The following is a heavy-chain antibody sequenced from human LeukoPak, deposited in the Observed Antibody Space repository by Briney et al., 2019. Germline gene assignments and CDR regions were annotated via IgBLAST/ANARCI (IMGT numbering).Heavy chain of an antibody. Sequence: PGGSLRLSCVASGFTFSNFGMHWVRQAPGKGLEWVAVIRSDGSNKQYADSVEGRFTISRDNSENMLYLQMNSLRDEDTAVYFCARDSPGAPNDLDYWGQGTLVTVSS. D-gene: IGHD1-1*01. CDR1: GFTFSNFG. CDR2: IRSDGSNK. J-gene: IGHJ4*02. CDR3: ARDSPGAPNDLDY. V-gene: IGHV3-33*01.